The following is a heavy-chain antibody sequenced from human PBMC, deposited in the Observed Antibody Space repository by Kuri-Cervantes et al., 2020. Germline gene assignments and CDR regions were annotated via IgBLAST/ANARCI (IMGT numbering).Heavy chain of an antibody. CDR1: GGSFSGYY. CDR3: ARKIAVAGTSFDY. Sequence: GSLRLSCAVYGGSFSGYYWGWIRQPPGKGLEWIGSIYYSGSTYYNPSLKSRVTISVDTSKNQFSLKLSSVTAADTAVYYCARKIAVAGTSFDYWGQGTLVTVSS. V-gene: IGHV4-39*01. CDR2: IYYSGST. J-gene: IGHJ4*02. D-gene: IGHD6-19*01.